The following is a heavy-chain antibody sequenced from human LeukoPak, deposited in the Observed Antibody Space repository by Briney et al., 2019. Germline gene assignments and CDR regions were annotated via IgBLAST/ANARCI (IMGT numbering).Heavy chain of an antibody. CDR2: IYYSGST. V-gene: IGHV4-59*01. D-gene: IGHD6-13*01. J-gene: IGHJ4*02. CDR3: ASDIAAAGVLTFDY. CDR1: GCSISSYY. Sequence: SETLSLTCTGSGCSISSYYWSWIRQPPGKGLEWIGYIYYSGSTNDNPSLKSRVTISVDTSKNQFSLKLSSVTAADTAVYYCASDIAAAGVLTFDYWGQGTLVTVSS.